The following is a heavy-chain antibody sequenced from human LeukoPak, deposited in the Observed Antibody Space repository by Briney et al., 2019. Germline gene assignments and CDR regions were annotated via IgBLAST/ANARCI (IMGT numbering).Heavy chain of an antibody. CDR2: IWPDGNKK. J-gene: IGHJ5*02. V-gene: IGHV3-33*01. CDR3: ARDMLALDIVVVPAAMVGSNWFDP. Sequence: GGSLRLSCVASGYPFSQHGIHWVRQAPGRGLEWVAVIWPDGNKKEYADSVKGRFIVSKDNSENTLSLQMNSLRAEDTAVYYCARDMLALDIVVVPAAMVGSNWFDPWGQGTLVTVSS. D-gene: IGHD2-2*03. CDR1: GYPFSQHG.